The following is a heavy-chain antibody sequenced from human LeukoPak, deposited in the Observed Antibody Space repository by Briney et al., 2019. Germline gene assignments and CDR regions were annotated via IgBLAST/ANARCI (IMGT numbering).Heavy chain of an antibody. CDR2: IIPIFGTA. Sequence: SVKVSCKASGGTFSSYAISWVRQAPGQGLEWMGGIIPIFGTANYAQKFQGRVTITTDESTSTAYMELSSLRSEDTAVYYCASSGARDIVVVPAALDAFDIWGQGTMVTVSS. D-gene: IGHD2-2*01. J-gene: IGHJ3*02. CDR3: ASSGARDIVVVPAALDAFDI. V-gene: IGHV1-69*05. CDR1: GGTFSSYA.